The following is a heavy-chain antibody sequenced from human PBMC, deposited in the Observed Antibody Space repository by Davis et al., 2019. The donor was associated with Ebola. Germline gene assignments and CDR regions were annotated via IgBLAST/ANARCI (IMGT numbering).Heavy chain of an antibody. CDR2: IDWDDDK. D-gene: IGHD2-15*01. CDR1: GFSLSTSGVG. Sequence: SGPTLVKPTQTLTLTCTFSGFSLSTSGVGVGWIRQPPGKALEWLARIDWDDDKFYSTSLKTRLTISKDTSKNQVVLTMTNMDPVDTATYYCARIICSGGSCYFDYWGQGTLVTVSS. CDR3: ARIICSGGSCYFDY. J-gene: IGHJ4*02. V-gene: IGHV2-70*04.